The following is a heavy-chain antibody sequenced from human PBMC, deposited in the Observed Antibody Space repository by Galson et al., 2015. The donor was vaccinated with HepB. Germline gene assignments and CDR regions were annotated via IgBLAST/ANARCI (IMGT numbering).Heavy chain of an antibody. CDR3: ARGLAAAGFNWFDP. CDR2: INTNTGNP. J-gene: IGHJ5*02. D-gene: IGHD6-13*01. CDR1: GYTFTSYA. V-gene: IGHV7-4-1*02. Sequence: SVKVSCKASGYTFTSYAMNWVRQAPGQGLEWIGWINTNTGNPTYAQGFTGRFVFSLDTSVSTAYLQISSLKAEDTAVYYCARGLAAAGFNWFDPWGQGTLVTVSS.